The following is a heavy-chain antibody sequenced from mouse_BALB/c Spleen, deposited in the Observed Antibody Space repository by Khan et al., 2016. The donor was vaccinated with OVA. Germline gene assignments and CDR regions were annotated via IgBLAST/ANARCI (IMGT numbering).Heavy chain of an antibody. CDR2: ISPGSGDT. Sequence: QMQLEESGAELARPGASVKLSCKASGYTFTDYYINWVKQRTGQGLEWIGEISPGSGDTYYNEKFKCKATLTADKSSTTAYMQLSSLTSEASAVYFCARRNYFGYTFAYWGQGTLVTVSA. J-gene: IGHJ3*01. D-gene: IGHD1-2*01. CDR1: GYTFTDYY. CDR3: ARRNYFGYTFAY. V-gene: IGHV1-77*01.